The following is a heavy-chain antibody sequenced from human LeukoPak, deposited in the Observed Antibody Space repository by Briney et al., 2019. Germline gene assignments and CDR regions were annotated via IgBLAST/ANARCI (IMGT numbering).Heavy chain of an antibody. CDR1: GGTFSSYA. D-gene: IGHD1-26*01. J-gene: IGHJ4*02. CDR3: ARVRYSGSYFDY. CDR2: IIPILGIA. V-gene: IGHV1-69*04. Sequence: SVKVSCKASGGTFSSYAISWVRQAPGQGLEWMGRIIPILGIANYAQKFQGRVTITADKSTSTAHMELSSLRSEDTAVYYCARVRYSGSYFDYWGQGTLVTVSS.